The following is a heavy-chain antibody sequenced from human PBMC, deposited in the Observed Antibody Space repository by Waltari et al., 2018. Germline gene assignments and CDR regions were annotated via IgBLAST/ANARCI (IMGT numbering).Heavy chain of an antibody. V-gene: IGHV7-4-1*02. D-gene: IGHD1-26*01. CDR3: ARDRVVGATDWGY. Sequence: QVQLVQSGSELQKPGASVKIACKASGYTFTNFAVDGVRQAPGQGLEWMGWISTASGNPTYARDFTGRFVFSLDTSVSTAYLQITSLKAEDTALYFCARDRVVGATDWGYWGQGTLVTVST. J-gene: IGHJ4*02. CDR1: GYTFTNFA. CDR2: ISTASGNP.